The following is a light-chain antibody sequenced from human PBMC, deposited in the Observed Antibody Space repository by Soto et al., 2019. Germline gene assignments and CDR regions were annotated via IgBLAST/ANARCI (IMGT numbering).Light chain of an antibody. Sequence: EIVLTQSPGTLSLSPGERATLSCRASQSVFSSYLAWYQQKPGQAPRLLIYGASSRATGIPDRFSGSGSGIDFTLTISRLEPEDVAVYYWQQYGSSPLTFGGGTKVEIK. CDR3: QQYGSSPLT. J-gene: IGKJ4*01. V-gene: IGKV3-20*01. CDR1: QSVFSSY. CDR2: GAS.